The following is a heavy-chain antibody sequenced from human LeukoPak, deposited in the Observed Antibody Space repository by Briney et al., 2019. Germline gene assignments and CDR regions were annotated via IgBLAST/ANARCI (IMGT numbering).Heavy chain of an antibody. J-gene: IGHJ4*02. V-gene: IGHV3-23*01. CDR2: IRGSGGST. D-gene: IGHD3-16*02. Sequence: GGSLRLSCAASGLTFSSYAMSWVRQAPGKGLEWVSGIRGSGGSTYYADSVKGRFTISRDNSKNTLYLQMNSLRAEDTAVYYCAKITAANVWGTYRFDYWGQGTLVTVSS. CDR3: AKITAANVWGTYRFDY. CDR1: GLTFSSYA.